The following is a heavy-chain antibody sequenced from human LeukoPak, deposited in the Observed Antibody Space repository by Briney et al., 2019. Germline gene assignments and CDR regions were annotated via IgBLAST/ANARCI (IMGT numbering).Heavy chain of an antibody. V-gene: IGHV3-23*01. CDR3: AKVDFRPNYGLEPGVY. J-gene: IGHJ4*02. CDR2: ISGSGGST. CDR1: GFTFSSYA. Sequence: GSLRLSCAASGFTFSSYAMSWVRQAPGKGLEWVSAISGSGGSTYYADSVKGRFTISRDNSKNTLYLQMNSLRAEDTAVYYCAKVDFRPNYGLEPGVYWGQGTLVTVSS. D-gene: IGHD4-17*01.